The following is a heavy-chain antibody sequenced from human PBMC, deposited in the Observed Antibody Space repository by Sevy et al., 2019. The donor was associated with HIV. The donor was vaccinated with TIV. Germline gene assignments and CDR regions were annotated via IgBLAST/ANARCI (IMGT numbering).Heavy chain of an antibody. CDR1: GFTFSSYA. J-gene: IGHJ4*02. CDR3: AKEGFGYNYDSSGNLDY. Sequence: GGSLRLSCGVSGFTFSSYAMSWVRQAPGKGLEWVSGISGSGGSIYYADSVKGRFTISRDNSKNTLYLQMTSLRAEDTAVYYCAKEGFGYNYDSSGNLDYWGQGTLVTVSS. CDR2: ISGSGGSI. V-gene: IGHV3-23*01. D-gene: IGHD3-22*01.